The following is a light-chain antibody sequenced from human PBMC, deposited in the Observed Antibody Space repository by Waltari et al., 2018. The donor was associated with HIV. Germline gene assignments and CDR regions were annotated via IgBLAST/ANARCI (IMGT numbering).Light chain of an antibody. J-gene: IGLJ3*02. Sequence: SYVLTQPPSVSVVPGAAAPISCGAWNIGGKSVHWYRQQPGQAPVLVTRYKPERRKGITVRISGSNSGQTAILTSTSGEAWDAATYYCQVWDSSNEHVVFGGGTTLTVL. V-gene: IGLV3-21*04. CDR2: YKP. CDR3: QVWDSSNEHVV. CDR1: NIGGKS.